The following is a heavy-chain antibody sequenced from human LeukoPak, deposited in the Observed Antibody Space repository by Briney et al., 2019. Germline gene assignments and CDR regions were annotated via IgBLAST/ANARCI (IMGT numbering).Heavy chain of an antibody. D-gene: IGHD3-22*01. CDR3: ARSLIVASEDY. Sequence: GGSLRLSCAASGFRFDSFYMGWIRQVAGKGLDYIALISASGAVPYYAESVEGRFTISRDNAKNSVSRQMNSLSADDTAIYYCARSLIVASEDYWGQGTQVIVSS. CDR1: GFRFDSFY. J-gene: IGHJ4*02. CDR2: ISASGAVP. V-gene: IGHV3-11*04.